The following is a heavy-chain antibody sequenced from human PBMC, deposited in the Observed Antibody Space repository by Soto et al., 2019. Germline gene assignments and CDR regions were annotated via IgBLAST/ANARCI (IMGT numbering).Heavy chain of an antibody. D-gene: IGHD6-13*01. CDR3: ARDLQQPIAAHAYYYYGMDV. V-gene: IGHV3-33*01. Sequence: VGSLRLSSVASGFTFSSYGMHGVRQAPGKGLEWVAGIWYDGSKKYYADSVKGRSTISRDNSKNTLYLQMNSLRAEDTAVYYCARDLQQPIAAHAYYYYGMDVWGQGTTVTVSS. CDR2: IWYDGSKK. CDR1: GFTFSSYG. J-gene: IGHJ6*02.